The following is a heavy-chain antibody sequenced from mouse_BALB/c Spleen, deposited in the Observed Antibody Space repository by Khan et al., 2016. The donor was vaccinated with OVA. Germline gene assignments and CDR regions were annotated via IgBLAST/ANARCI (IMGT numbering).Heavy chain of an antibody. Sequence: EVQLQESGPGLVKPSQSLSLTCTVTGYSITSDYAWNWIRQLPGNKLEWMGYISYSGRTSYNQSLKSRITITRDKSKNQFFLQLNSVTTEDTATYYCARSVTITTVVATDFDYWGQGTTLTVSS. D-gene: IGHD1-1*01. J-gene: IGHJ2*01. CDR1: GYSITSDYA. CDR2: ISYSGRT. CDR3: ARSVTITTVVATDFDY. V-gene: IGHV3-2*02.